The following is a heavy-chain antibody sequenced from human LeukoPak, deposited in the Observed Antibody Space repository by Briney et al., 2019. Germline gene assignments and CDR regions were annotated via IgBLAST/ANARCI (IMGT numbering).Heavy chain of an antibody. Sequence: SETLSLTCTVSGGSIISYYWSWIRQPPGKGLEWIGEINHSGSTNYNPSLKSRVTISVDTSKNQFSLKLSSVTAADTAVYYCARARDIGYMDVWGKGTTVTVSS. V-gene: IGHV4-34*01. CDR2: INHSGST. D-gene: IGHD2-15*01. J-gene: IGHJ6*03. CDR3: ARARDIGYMDV. CDR1: GGSIISYY.